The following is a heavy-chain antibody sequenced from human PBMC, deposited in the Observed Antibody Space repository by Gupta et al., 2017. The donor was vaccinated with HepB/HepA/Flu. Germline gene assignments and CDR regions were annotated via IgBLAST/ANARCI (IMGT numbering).Heavy chain of an antibody. CDR3: ARHKAGGGGAYYGMDV. J-gene: IGHJ6*01. CDR2: MYPYNSDT. CDR1: GYTFIDYW. D-gene: IGHD3-16*01. Sequence: EVQLVQPGAEMKKPGESLKLSCRGSGYTFIDYWVAWVRQMPGKGLEWMGIMYPYNSDTRYSPSFQGQVTISADKSINTAYLQWNSLKASDTAIYYCARHKAGGGGAYYGMDVWGQGTTVTVSS. V-gene: IGHV5-51*01.